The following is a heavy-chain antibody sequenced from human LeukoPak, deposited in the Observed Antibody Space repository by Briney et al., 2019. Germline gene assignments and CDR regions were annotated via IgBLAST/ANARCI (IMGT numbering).Heavy chain of an antibody. D-gene: IGHD1-20*01. V-gene: IGHV3-21*01. CDR1: GFTFSSYS. CDR3: ARDVNWNYCDY. J-gene: IGHJ4*01. CDR2: ISTSSSYI. Sequence: PGGSLRLSCTASGFTFSSYSMNWVRQAPGKGLEWVSSISTSSSYIYYADSVKGRFTISRDNAKNSLYLQMNSLRAEDTAVYYCARDVNWNYCDYWGHGTLVTVSS.